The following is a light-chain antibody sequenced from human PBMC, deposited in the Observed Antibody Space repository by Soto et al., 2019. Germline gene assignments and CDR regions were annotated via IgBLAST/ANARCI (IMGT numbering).Light chain of an antibody. CDR1: SSDVGNYNY. Sequence: QSALAQPRSVSGSPGQSVTISCTGTSSDVGNYNYVSWYQQYPGKVPKLMIYDVSKRPSGVPDRFSGSKSGNTASLTISGLQTEDEADYYCCSYAGSFILVFGNVTKVT. CDR2: DVS. V-gene: IGLV2-11*01. J-gene: IGLJ1*01. CDR3: CSYAGSFILV.